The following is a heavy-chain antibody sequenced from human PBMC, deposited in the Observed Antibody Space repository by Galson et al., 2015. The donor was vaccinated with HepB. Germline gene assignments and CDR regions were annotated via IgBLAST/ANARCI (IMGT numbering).Heavy chain of an antibody. CDR3: ARDQRGSIKTGTTYYYYMDV. J-gene: IGHJ6*03. D-gene: IGHD1-7*01. V-gene: IGHV1-69*13. CDR1: GGTFSSYA. Sequence: SVKVSCKASGGTFSSYAISWVRQAPGQGLEWMGGIIPIFGTANYAQKFQGRVTITADESTSTAYMELSSLRSEDTAVYYCARDQRGSIKTGTTYYYYMDVWGKGTTVTVSS. CDR2: IIPIFGTA.